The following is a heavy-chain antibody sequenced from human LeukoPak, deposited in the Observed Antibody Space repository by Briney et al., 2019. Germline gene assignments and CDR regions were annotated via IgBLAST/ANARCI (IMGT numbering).Heavy chain of an antibody. CDR3: ARDRAYYYMDV. CDR2: IYYSGST. Sequence: IPSETLSLTCTVPGGSISSHYWSWIRQPPGKGLEWIGYIYYSGSTYYNPSLKSRVTISVDTSKNQFSLKLSSVTAADTAVYYCARDRAYYYMDVWGKGTTVTVSS. CDR1: GGSISSHY. V-gene: IGHV4-59*06. D-gene: IGHD5-24*01. J-gene: IGHJ6*03.